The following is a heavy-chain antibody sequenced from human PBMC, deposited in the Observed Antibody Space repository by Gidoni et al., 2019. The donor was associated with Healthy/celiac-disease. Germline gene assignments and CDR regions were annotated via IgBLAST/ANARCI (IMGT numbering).Heavy chain of an antibody. CDR2: IYTSGST. CDR1: GGSISSGSDY. J-gene: IGHJ1*01. V-gene: IGHV4-61*02. Sequence: QVQLQESGPGLVKPSQTLSLPCTVSGGSISSGSDYWSWIRQPAGKGLEWIGRIYTSGSTNYNPSLKSRVTISVDTSKNQFSLKLSSVTAADTAVYYCARNGDYVLYFQHWGQGTLVTVSS. CDR3: ARNGDYVLYFQH. D-gene: IGHD4-17*01.